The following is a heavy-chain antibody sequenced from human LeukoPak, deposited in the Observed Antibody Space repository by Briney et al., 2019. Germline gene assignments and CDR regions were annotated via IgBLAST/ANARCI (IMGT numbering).Heavy chain of an antibody. CDR3: ARDRDRYVRSPDY. CDR2: INPNSGGT. J-gene: IGHJ4*02. V-gene: IGHV1-2*02. CDR1: GYTFTGYY. Sequence: ASVKVSCKASGYTFTGYYMHWVRQAPGQGLEWMGWINPNSGGTNYAQKFQGRVTMTRDTSISTAYIELSRLRSDDTAVYYCARDRDRYVRSPDYWGQGTLVTVPS. D-gene: IGHD1-14*01.